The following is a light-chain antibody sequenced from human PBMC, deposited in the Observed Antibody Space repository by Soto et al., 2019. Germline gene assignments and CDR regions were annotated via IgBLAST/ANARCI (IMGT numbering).Light chain of an antibody. J-gene: IGKJ4*01. CDR3: QQFGSAPPLT. CDR2: GTS. CDR1: HSISRGF. V-gene: IGKV3-20*01. Sequence: EFVLTQSPGKLSLSPGERATLSCRASHSISRGFLAWYQQKPGQAPRLLIYGTSNRGTGIPDRFSGSGSGTDFTLTISRLEPEDFAVYYCQQFGSAPPLTFGGGTKEEIK.